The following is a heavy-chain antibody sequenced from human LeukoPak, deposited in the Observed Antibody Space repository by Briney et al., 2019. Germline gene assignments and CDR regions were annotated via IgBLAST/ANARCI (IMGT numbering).Heavy chain of an antibody. CDR2: IYYSGST. D-gene: IGHD2/OR15-2a*01. J-gene: IGHJ4*02. Sequence: PSETLSLTCTVSGGSISSSSYYWGWIRQPPGKGLEWIGSIYYSGSTYYNPSLKSRVTISVDTSKNKFSLQLSSVTAADTAVYYCARRSMANPFDYAGEGTLVTVSS. CDR1: GGSISSSSYY. V-gene: IGHV4-39*01. CDR3: ARRSMANPFDY.